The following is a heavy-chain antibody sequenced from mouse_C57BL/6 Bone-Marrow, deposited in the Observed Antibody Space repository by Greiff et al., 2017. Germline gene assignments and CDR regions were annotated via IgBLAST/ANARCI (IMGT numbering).Heavy chain of an antibody. D-gene: IGHD2-1*01. Sequence: QVQLQQPGAELVKPGASVKLSCKASGYTFTSYWMHWVKQRPGRGLEWIGRIDPNRGGTNNNETFKSKATLTVDKPSSTAYMQLSSLTSEAAAVYVCAHDNYVCWYFAVWGTGTTVTVSA. CDR1: GYTFTSYW. CDR2: IDPNRGGT. CDR3: AHDNYVCWYFAV. J-gene: IGHJ1*03. V-gene: IGHV1-72*01.